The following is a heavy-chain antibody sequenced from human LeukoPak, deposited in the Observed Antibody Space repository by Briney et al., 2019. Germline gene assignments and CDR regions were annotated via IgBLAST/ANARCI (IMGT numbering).Heavy chain of an antibody. V-gene: IGHV4-59*08. CDR1: GGSISDYY. D-gene: IGHD3-9*01. CDR2: IYYSGST. Sequence: SETLSLTCTVSGGSISDYYWSWIRQPPGKGLEWVGYIYYSGSTNYNPSLKSRVTISVDTSKNQISLKLSSVTAADSAVYYCARRVRYFGQNDHWGQGTLVTVSS. J-gene: IGHJ4*02. CDR3: ARRVRYFGQNDH.